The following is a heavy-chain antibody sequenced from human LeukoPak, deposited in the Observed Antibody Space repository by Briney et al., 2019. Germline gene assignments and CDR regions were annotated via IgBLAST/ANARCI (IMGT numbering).Heavy chain of an antibody. CDR3: ARLHAQYCSSTSCYPGRYYNWFDP. J-gene: IGHJ5*02. Sequence: TSETLSLTCAVYGGSFSGYYWSWIRQPPGKGLEWIGKINHSGSTNYNPSLKSRVTISVDTSKNQFSLKLSYVTAADTAVYYCARLHAQYCSSTSCYPGRYYNWFDPWGQGTLVTVSS. D-gene: IGHD2-2*01. V-gene: IGHV4-34*01. CDR2: INHSGST. CDR1: GGSFSGYY.